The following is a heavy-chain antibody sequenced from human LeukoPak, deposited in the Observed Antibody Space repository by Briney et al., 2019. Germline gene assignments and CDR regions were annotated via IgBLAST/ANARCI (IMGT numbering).Heavy chain of an antibody. J-gene: IGHJ5*02. CDR3: ARSNGLTVTTRRRAFDP. CDR1: GYTFTKYA. V-gene: IGHV7-4-1*02. Sequence: AASVKVSCKGSGYTFTKYAISWVRQAPGQGLEWMGWINTNTGNPTYAQGFTGRFVFSLDTSVSTAYLQISSLKAEDTAVYYCARSNGLTVTTRRRAFDPWGQGTLVTVSS. CDR2: INTNTGNP. D-gene: IGHD4-17*01.